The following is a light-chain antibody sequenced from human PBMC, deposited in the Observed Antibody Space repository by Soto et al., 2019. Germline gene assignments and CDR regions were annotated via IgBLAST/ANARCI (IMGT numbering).Light chain of an antibody. CDR3: QKRSNWPLT. Sequence: EIVLTQSPATLSLSPGETATLSCRASQSVGSSLAWYQQRPGQAPRLLIYDEFIRATGIPDRFSGSESGTDLTLTISRLEPEDFAVYYCQKRSNWPLTCGQGTRLEIK. CDR2: DEF. CDR1: QSVGSS. V-gene: IGKV3-11*01. J-gene: IGKJ5*01.